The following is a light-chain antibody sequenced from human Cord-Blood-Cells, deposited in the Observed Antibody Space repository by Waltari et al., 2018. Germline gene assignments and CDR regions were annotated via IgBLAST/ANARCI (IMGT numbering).Light chain of an antibody. CDR1: QSISSY. J-gene: IGKJ2*01. Sequence: DIQMTKSPSSLSASVGDRVTITCRASQSISSYLNWYQQKPGKAPKLLIYAASSLQSGVPSRFSGSGSGTDFTRTISSLQPEDFATYYCQQSYSTPYTFGQGTKLEIK. V-gene: IGKV1-39*01. CDR3: QQSYSTPYT. CDR2: AAS.